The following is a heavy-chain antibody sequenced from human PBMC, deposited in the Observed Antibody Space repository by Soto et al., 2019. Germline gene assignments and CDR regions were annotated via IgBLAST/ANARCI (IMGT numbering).Heavy chain of an antibody. CDR1: GFTSDDYA. V-gene: IGHV3-49*04. CDR2: ATSQAFGGTT. Sequence: PGGSLRLSCTFSGFTSDDYALTWVRQAPGKGLEWVAFATSQAFGGTTDYAASVKGRFTISRDDSTTVAYLQMNSLQTEDTAIYYYTRDGDFYGMDVWGQGTTVTVSS. D-gene: IGHD3-3*01. CDR3: TRDGDFYGMDV. J-gene: IGHJ6*02.